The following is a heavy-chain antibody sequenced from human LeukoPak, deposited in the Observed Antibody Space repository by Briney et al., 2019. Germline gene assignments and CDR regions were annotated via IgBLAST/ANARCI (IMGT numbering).Heavy chain of an antibody. CDR1: GDSVSSNSAA. D-gene: IGHD6-19*01. J-gene: IGHJ4*02. V-gene: IGHV6-1*01. CDR2: TYYRSKWYN. Sequence: SQTLSLTCAISGDSVSSNSAAWNWIRQSPSRGLEWLGRTYYRSKWYNDYAVSVKSRITINPDTSKNQFSLQPNSVTPEDTAVYYCAREWDRQWLGGLFDYRGQGTLVTVSS. CDR3: AREWDRQWLGGLFDY.